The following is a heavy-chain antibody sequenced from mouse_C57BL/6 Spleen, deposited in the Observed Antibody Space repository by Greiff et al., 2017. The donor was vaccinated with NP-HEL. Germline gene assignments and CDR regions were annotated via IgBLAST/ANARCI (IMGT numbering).Heavy chain of an antibody. J-gene: IGHJ3*01. CDR3: KGDYDGFAY. V-gene: IGHV14-4*01. CDR2: IDPENGDT. Sequence: EVKLVESGAELVRPGASVKLSCTASGFNIKDDYMHWVKQRPEQGLEWIGWIDPENGDTEYASKFQGKATITADTSSNTAYLQLSSLTSEDTAVYYCKGDYDGFAYWGQGTLVTVSA. D-gene: IGHD2-4*01. CDR1: GFNIKDDY.